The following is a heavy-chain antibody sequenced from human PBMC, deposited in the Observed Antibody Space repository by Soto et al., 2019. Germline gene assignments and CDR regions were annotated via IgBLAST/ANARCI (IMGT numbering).Heavy chain of an antibody. CDR2: IYYSGSA. CDR3: ARSSHKESWFDP. J-gene: IGHJ5*02. CDR1: GASISSGGYY. D-gene: IGHD6-13*01. Sequence: PSETLSLTCTVSGASISSGGYYWSWIRQHPGKGLEWIGYIYYSGSATYNPSLRSRVTMSVDTSKNQFSLKVNSVTGADTAVYYCARSSHKESWFDPWGQGTLVTVSS. V-gene: IGHV4-61*08.